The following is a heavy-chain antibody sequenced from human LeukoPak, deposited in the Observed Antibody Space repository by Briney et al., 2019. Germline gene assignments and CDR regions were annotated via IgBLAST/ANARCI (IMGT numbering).Heavy chain of an antibody. D-gene: IGHD6-13*01. V-gene: IGHV3-21*01. CDR1: GFTFSSYS. CDR3: AKDEVAAAGSFDY. Sequence: PGGSLRLSCAASGFTFSSYSMNWVRQAPGKGLEWVSSISSSSSYIYYADSVKGRFAISRDIAKNSLYLQMNSLRAEDTAVYYCAKDEVAAAGSFDYWGQGTLVTVSS. J-gene: IGHJ4*02. CDR2: ISSSSSYI.